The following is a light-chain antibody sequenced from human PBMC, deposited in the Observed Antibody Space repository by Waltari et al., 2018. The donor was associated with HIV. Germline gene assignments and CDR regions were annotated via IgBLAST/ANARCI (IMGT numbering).Light chain of an antibody. V-gene: IGLV1-51*01. J-gene: IGLJ3*02. Sequence: QSVLTQPPSVSAAVGQKVTISCSGSSSNILGNYVSCYQQLPGTAPKLLIYDNDKRPSGIPDRFSGAKSGTSATLGITGLLSGDEADYYCGTWDGSLRTEVFGGGTKLTVL. CDR1: SSNILGNY. CDR2: DND. CDR3: GTWDGSLRTEV.